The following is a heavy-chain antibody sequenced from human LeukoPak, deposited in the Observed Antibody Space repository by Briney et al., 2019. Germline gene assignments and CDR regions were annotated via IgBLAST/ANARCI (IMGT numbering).Heavy chain of an antibody. Sequence: SETLSLTCTVSGGSISTSNYYWGWIRQPPGKGLEWIGNIFYSGSTYYSPSLKSRVTISLDTSRNQFSLKLNSVTAADTAVYYCARDRATVTNDYWFDPWGQGTLVTVSS. CDR3: ARDRATVTNDYWFDP. V-gene: IGHV4-39*07. CDR2: IFYSGST. D-gene: IGHD4-11*01. J-gene: IGHJ5*02. CDR1: GGSISTSNYY.